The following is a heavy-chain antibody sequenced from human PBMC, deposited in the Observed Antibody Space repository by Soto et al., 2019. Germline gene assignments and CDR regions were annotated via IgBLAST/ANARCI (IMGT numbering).Heavy chain of an antibody. Sequence: EVQLLESGGGLVQPGGSLGLSCAASEFTFINYAMIWLRRPPGKGLEWVSAISGSGDRTYYADSVKARFTISRDNSKNTLYLQMNSLRAEDSAVYYCVKERSGHSYADSWGQGTLVTVSS. D-gene: IGHD5-18*01. CDR2: ISGSGDRT. CDR1: EFTFINYA. CDR3: VKERSGHSYADS. J-gene: IGHJ4*02. V-gene: IGHV3-23*01.